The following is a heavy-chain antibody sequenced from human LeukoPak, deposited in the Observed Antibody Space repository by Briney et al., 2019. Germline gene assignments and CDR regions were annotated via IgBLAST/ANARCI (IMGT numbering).Heavy chain of an antibody. Sequence: PGGSLRLSCAASGFTFSSYAMSWVRQAPGKGLEWVSAISGSGGSTYYADSVKGRFTISRDNSKNTLYLQMNSLRAEDTAVYYCAKGGPGWGDYYYYYYMDVWGKGTTVTVSS. CDR2: ISGSGGST. V-gene: IGHV3-23*01. CDR3: AKGGPGWGDYYYYYYMDV. D-gene: IGHD6-19*01. CDR1: GFTFSSYA. J-gene: IGHJ6*03.